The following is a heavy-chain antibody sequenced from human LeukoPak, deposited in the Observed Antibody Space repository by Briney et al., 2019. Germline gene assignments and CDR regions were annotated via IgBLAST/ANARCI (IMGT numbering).Heavy chain of an antibody. V-gene: IGHV3-9*03. D-gene: IGHD2-2*01. CDR1: GFTFDDYA. J-gene: IGHJ3*02. CDR3: AKDRSSTSSVAFDI. CDR2: ISWNSGSI. Sequence: GRSLRLSCAASGFTFDDYAMHWVRQAPGKGLEWVSGISWNSGSIGYADSVKGRFTISRDNAKNSLYLQMNSLRAEDMALYYCAKDRSSTSSVAFDIWGQGTMVTVSS.